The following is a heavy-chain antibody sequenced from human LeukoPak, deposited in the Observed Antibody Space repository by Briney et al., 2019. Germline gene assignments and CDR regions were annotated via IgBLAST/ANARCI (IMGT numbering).Heavy chain of an antibody. J-gene: IGHJ3*02. V-gene: IGHV1-2*06. CDR3: ARVGDGLNDGFDI. CDR2: INPNTGGT. CDR1: GDTFTGCY. Sequence: ASVKVSCKASGDTFTGCYMNWVRQAPGQGLEWMGRINPNTGGTNYAQNFQGSVTMTRDTSITTVYMELSRLRSDDTAVYYCARVGDGLNDGFDIWGQGTMVTVSS. D-gene: IGHD5-24*01.